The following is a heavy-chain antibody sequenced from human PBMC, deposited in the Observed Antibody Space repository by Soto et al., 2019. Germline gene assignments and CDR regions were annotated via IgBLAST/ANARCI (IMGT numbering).Heavy chain of an antibody. D-gene: IGHD3-22*01. CDR1: GFTFSSYW. CDR3: ARPRYDSPGTPLDH. CDR2: INTDGGST. Sequence: GGSLRLSCAASGFTFSSYWLHWVRQAPGKGLVWVSGINTDGGSTDYADSVKGRFIISRDNAKNTLYLQMNSLRAEDTAVYYCARPRYDSPGTPLDHWGLGTLVTVSS. V-gene: IGHV3-74*01. J-gene: IGHJ4*02.